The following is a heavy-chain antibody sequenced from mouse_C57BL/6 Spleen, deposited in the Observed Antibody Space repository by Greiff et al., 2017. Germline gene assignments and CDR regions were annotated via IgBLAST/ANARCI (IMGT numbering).Heavy chain of an antibody. Sequence: VQLQQSGAELVRPGASVKLSCTASGFNIKDYYMHWVKQRPEQGLEWIGRIDPEDGDTEYAPKFQGKATMTADTSSNTAYLQLSSLTSEDSAVYYCARYGYGRGYFDVWGTGTTVTVSS. V-gene: IGHV14-1*01. CDR2: IDPEDGDT. CDR1: GFNIKDYY. CDR3: ARYGYGRGYFDV. D-gene: IGHD1-1*01. J-gene: IGHJ1*03.